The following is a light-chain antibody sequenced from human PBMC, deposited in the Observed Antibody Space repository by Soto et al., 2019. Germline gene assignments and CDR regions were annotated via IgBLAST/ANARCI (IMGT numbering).Light chain of an antibody. J-gene: IGKJ1*01. CDR2: DAS. CDR1: QSVSSY. V-gene: IGKV3-11*01. CDR3: QQRSNWPPWT. Sequence: DIVSAQSPAALCFSPGEGATLSCRPSQSVSSYLAWYQQKPGQAPRLLIYDASNRATGIPARFSGSGAGTDFTLTTSSLEPEDFAVYYCQQRSNWPPWTVGQGTKVDIK.